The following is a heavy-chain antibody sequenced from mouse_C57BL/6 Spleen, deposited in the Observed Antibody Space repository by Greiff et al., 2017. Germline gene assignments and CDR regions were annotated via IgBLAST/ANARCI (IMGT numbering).Heavy chain of an antibody. D-gene: IGHD2-4*01. CDR3: ARRSGDYDGYFDY. V-gene: IGHV1-59*01. Sequence: QVQLQQPGAELVRPGTSVKLSCKASGYTFTSYWMHWVQQRPGQGLEWIGVIDPSDSYTNYNQKFKGKATLTVDTSSSTAYMQLSSLTSEDSAVXYCARRSGDYDGYFDYWGQGTTLTVSS. J-gene: IGHJ2*01. CDR2: IDPSDSYT. CDR1: GYTFTSYW.